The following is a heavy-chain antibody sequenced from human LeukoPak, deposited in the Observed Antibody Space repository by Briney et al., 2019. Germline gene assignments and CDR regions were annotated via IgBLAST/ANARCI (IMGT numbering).Heavy chain of an antibody. CDR1: GFTFSSYG. V-gene: IGHV3-30*02. J-gene: IGHJ1*01. CDR2: IRYDGSNK. D-gene: IGHD3-22*01. Sequence: PGGSLRLSCAASGFTFSSYGMHWVRQAPGKGLEWVAFIRYDGSNKYYADSVKGRFTISRDNSKNTLYLQMNSLRAEDTAVYYCAKDVSADYYDSSGYYSEYFQRWGQGTLVTVSS. CDR3: AKDVSADYYDSSGYYSEYFQR.